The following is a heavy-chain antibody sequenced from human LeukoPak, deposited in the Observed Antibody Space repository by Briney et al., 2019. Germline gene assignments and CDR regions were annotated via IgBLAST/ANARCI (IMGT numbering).Heavy chain of an antibody. V-gene: IGHV3-64*01. J-gene: IGHJ5*01. CDR2: ISSNGGST. CDR3: SNWYGY. CDR1: GFXFSSYG. Sequence: GGSLRLSCAASGFXFSSYGMHWVRQARGKGLEYVSAISSNGGSTYYANSVWGRFTISRDNSKNTVYLQMGSLRAEDMAVYYCSNWYGYWGQGTLVTVSS.